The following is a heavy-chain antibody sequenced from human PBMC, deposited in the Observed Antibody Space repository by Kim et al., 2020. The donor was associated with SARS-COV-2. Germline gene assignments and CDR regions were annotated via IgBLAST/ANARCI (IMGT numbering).Heavy chain of an antibody. CDR2: SIP. CDR3: IRDNIQPGDL. J-gene: IGHJ4*02. D-gene: IGHD3-16*01. Sequence: SIPTYADAVLGRFSISRDNAKNTLDLQMNSLRVEDRAIYYCIRDNIQPGDLWGQGVMVTVSS. V-gene: IGHV3-74*01.